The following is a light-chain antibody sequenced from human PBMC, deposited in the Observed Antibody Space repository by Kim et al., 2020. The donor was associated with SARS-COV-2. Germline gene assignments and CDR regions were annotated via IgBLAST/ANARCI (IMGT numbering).Light chain of an antibody. CDR1: EDVRGD. CDR3: QQYHSRPPWM. CDR2: DAS. J-gene: IGKJ1*01. V-gene: IGKV3-15*01. Sequence: SPGDRATLSCRNSEDVRGDLAWYQQRPGQAPRLLIYDASTRATDVPARISGSGSGTEFTLTITNLQSEDFSIYYCQQYHSRPPWMFGQGTKVDIK.